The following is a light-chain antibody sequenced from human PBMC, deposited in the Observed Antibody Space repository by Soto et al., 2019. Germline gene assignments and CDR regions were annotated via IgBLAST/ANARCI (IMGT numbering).Light chain of an antibody. V-gene: IGKV3-15*01. CDR2: GAS. CDR1: QSISSN. J-gene: IGKJ5*01. Sequence: EIVMTQSPATLSVSPGEGATLSCRASQSISSNLAWYHQKPGQAPRLLIYGASTRAAGLPARFSGSGSGTEFTLTISSLQSEDFAVYYCQQYDKWPITFGQGTRLEIK. CDR3: QQYDKWPIT.